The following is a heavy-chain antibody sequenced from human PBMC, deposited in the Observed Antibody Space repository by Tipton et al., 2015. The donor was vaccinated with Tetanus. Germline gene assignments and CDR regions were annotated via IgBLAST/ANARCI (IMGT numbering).Heavy chain of an antibody. V-gene: IGHV4-4*02. Sequence: TLSPTYAVSGGSIRSSNWWSWVRQTPGKGLEWIGEIYHSGTTNYNPSLKSRVTMSVDNSKNQFSLKLNSVTAADTAVYYCARESITIFGVVSIDYWGQGTLVTVSS. CDR1: GGSIRSSNW. CDR2: IYHSGTT. D-gene: IGHD3-3*01. CDR3: ARESITIFGVVSIDY. J-gene: IGHJ4*02.